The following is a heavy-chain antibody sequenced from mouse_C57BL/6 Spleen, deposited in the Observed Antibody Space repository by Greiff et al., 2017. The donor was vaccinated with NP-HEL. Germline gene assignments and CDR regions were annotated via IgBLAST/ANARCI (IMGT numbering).Heavy chain of an antibody. V-gene: IGHV1-18*01. D-gene: IGHD1-1*01. CDR3: ARFYYYGSRYYAMDY. Sequence: EVQLQQSGPELVKPGASVKIPCKASGYTFTDYNMDWVKQSHGKSLEWIGDINPNNGGTIYNQKFKGKATLTVDKSSSTAYMELRSLTSEDTAVYYCARFYYYGSRYYAMDYWGQGTSVTVSS. CDR2: INPNNGGT. CDR1: GYTFTDYN. J-gene: IGHJ4*01.